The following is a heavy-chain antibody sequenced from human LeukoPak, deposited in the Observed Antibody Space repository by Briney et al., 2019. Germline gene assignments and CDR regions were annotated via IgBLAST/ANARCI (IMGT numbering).Heavy chain of an antibody. CDR2: IYYSGKT. Sequence: SETLSLTCTVSGGSISSYYWSWIRQPPGKGLEWIGYIYYSGKTNYNPSLKSRLTISVDTSKNQFSPKLSSVTAADTAVYYCARESRRDGYKFDYWGQGTLVTVSS. CDR1: GGSISSYY. V-gene: IGHV4-59*01. D-gene: IGHD5-24*01. J-gene: IGHJ4*02. CDR3: ARESRRDGYKFDY.